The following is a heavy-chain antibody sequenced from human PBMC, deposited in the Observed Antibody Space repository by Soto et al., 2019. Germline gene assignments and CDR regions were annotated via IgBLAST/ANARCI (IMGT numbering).Heavy chain of an antibody. V-gene: IGHV4-30-4*01. Sequence: PSETLSLTCTVSGGSISSGDYYWSWIRQPPGKGLEWIGYIYYSGSTYYNPSLKSRVTISVDTSKNQFSLKLSSVTAADTAVYYCARGKFYDDFPMDYYGMDVWGQGTTVTV. J-gene: IGHJ6*02. D-gene: IGHD3-3*01. CDR2: IYYSGST. CDR1: GGSISSGDYY. CDR3: ARGKFYDDFPMDYYGMDV.